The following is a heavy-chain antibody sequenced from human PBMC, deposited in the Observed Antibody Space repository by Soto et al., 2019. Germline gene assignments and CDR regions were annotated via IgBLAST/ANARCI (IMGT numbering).Heavy chain of an antibody. CDR1: GFTFSDHY. J-gene: IGHJ4*02. D-gene: IGHD3-10*01. CDR2: TRNKANSYTT. Sequence: EVQLVESRGGLVQPGGSLRLSCVASGFTFSDHYMDWVRQAPGKGLEWVGRTRNKANSYTTEYAASVRGRFTISRDDSKNSLYLQMNSLKTEDTAVYYCARTFYASGSYSLDYWGQGTLVTVSS. CDR3: ARTFYASGSYSLDY. V-gene: IGHV3-72*01.